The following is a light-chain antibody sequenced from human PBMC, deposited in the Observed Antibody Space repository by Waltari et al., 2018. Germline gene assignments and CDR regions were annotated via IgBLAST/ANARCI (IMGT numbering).Light chain of an antibody. Sequence: DIQMTQSPSSLSTSVGDRVTITCQASQDLSNYLNWYQQKPGKAPKLLIYGSSNLETGVPSTFSGSGSGTDFTFTISSLQPEDIAIYYCQQYDSLPITFGQGTRLEIK. J-gene: IGKJ5*01. CDR2: GSS. V-gene: IGKV1-33*01. CDR3: QQYDSLPIT. CDR1: QDLSNY.